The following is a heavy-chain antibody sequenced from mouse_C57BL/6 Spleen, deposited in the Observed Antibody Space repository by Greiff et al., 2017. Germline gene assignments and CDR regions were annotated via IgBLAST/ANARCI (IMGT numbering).Heavy chain of an antibody. CDR3: ARRKLRRGYAMDY. D-gene: IGHD2-4*01. CDR2: IYPRSGNT. Sequence: VQLQESGAELARPGASVKLSCKASGYTFTSYGISWVKQRTGQGLEWIGEIYPRSGNTYYNEKFKGKATLTADKSSSTAYMELRSLTSEDSAVYYCARRKLRRGYAMDYWGQGTSVTVSS. V-gene: IGHV1-81*01. J-gene: IGHJ4*01. CDR1: GYTFTSYG.